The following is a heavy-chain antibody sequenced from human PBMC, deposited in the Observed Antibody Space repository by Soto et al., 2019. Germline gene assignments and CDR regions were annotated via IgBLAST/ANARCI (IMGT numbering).Heavy chain of an antibody. D-gene: IGHD3-22*01. CDR1: GYTFTNYG. J-gene: IGHJ4*02. CDR2: ISAYNGNT. CDR3: AREDYFDSSGRKSSSDY. V-gene: IGHV1-18*04. Sequence: QVPLVQSGAEVKKPGASVKVSCKASGYTFTNYGISWVRQAPGQGLEWMGWISAYNGNTNYAQRLQGRVTMTTDTSTSTAYMELRSLRSDDTAVYYCAREDYFDSSGRKSSSDYWGQGTLVTVSS.